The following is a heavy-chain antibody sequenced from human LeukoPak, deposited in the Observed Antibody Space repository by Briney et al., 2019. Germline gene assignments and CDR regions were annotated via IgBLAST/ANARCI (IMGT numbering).Heavy chain of an antibody. V-gene: IGHV4-59*08. Sequence: SETLSLTCTVSGVSISGYYWIWIRQSPGRGLEYIGSIFYRESFSYGGTTFYNPSLQSRFTISVDTSKNAFSLRLTSVTAADTAVYFCARQISGNKDYWGQGTLVTVSS. CDR3: ARQISGNKDY. CDR2: IFYRESFSYGGTT. J-gene: IGHJ4*02. CDR1: GVSISGYY. D-gene: IGHD1/OR15-1a*01.